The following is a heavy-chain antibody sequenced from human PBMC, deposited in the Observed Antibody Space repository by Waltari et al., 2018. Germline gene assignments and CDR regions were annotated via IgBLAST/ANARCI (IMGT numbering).Heavy chain of an antibody. V-gene: IGHV4-39*07. J-gene: IGHJ4*02. CDR1: GGSISSSSYY. CDR3: ARGPDGSDYFDY. Sequence: QLQLQESGPGLVKPSETLSLTCTVSGGSISSSSYYWGWIRQPPGKGLEWIGSIYYRGSTYYNPSLNSRVTISVDTSKNQFSLKLSSVTAADTAVYYCARGPDGSDYFDYWGQGTLVTVSS. CDR2: IYYRGST.